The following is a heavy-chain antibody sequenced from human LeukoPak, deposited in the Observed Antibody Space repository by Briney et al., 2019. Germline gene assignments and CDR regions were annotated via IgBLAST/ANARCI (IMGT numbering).Heavy chain of an antibody. CDR1: GFTFSGSV. Sequence: GSLKLSCAASGFTFSGSVMHWVRQASGRGLEWVGRIRSKANSYATAYAASVKGRFTISRDDSKNTAHLQMNSLRTEGTAVYYCARLWGDCGGDCYSHDFWGQGTLVTVSS. V-gene: IGHV3-73*01. CDR2: IRSKANSYAT. CDR3: ARLWGDCGGDCYSHDF. J-gene: IGHJ4*02. D-gene: IGHD2-21*02.